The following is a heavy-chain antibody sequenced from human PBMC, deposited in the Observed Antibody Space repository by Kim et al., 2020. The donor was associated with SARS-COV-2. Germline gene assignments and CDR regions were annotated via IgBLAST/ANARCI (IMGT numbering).Heavy chain of an antibody. CDR3: ARDRAVAGTGSGFDP. J-gene: IGHJ5*02. Sequence: ASVKVSCKASGYTFTSYAMHWVRQAPGQRLEWMGWINAGNGNTKYSQKFQGRVTITRDTSASTAHMELSSLRSEDTAVYYCARDRAVAGTGSGFDPWGQGTLVTVSS. V-gene: IGHV1-3*01. CDR2: INAGNGNT. D-gene: IGHD6-19*01. CDR1: GYTFTSYA.